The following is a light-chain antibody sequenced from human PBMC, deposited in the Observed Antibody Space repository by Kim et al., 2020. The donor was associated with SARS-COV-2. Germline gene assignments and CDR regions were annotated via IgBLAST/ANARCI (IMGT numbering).Light chain of an antibody. CDR1: QTITSSY. CDR3: QQYGGSPQYN. J-gene: IGKJ2*01. V-gene: IGKV3-20*01. Sequence: SPGERATLSCRDSQTITSSYLSWYQQKPGQSPRLLIYSTSGRATGIPDRFSGSGSGTDFTLTITRLEPEDFAVYYCQQYGGSPQYNFGQGTKLEI. CDR2: STS.